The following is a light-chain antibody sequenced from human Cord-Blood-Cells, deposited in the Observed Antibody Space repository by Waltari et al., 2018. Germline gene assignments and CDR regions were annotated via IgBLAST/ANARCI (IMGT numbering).Light chain of an antibody. CDR1: PSVSSN. CDR2: GAS. CDR3: QQYNNWPYT. Sequence: EIVLTQSPATLSVSQGERATLSCRASPSVSSNLAWYKQKPVQAPRLLIYGASNRATGIPARFSGSGSVTEFTLTISSLQSEDFAVYYCQQYNNWPYTFGQGTKLEIK. V-gene: IGKV3-15*01. J-gene: IGKJ2*01.